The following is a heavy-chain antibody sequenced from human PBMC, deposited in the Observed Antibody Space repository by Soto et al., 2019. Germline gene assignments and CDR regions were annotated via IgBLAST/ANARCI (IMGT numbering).Heavy chain of an antibody. J-gene: IGHJ6*02. CDR2: IKSKTDGGTT. V-gene: IGHV3-15*01. CDR3: TTRAADGYTFYYGMDV. Sequence: LRLSCAASGFTFSNAWMSWVRQAPGKGLEWVGRIKSKTDGGTTDYAAPVKGRFTISRDDSKNTLYLQMNSLKTEDTAVYYCTTRAADGYTFYYGMDVWGQGTTVTVSS. CDR1: GFTFSNAW. D-gene: IGHD5-12*01.